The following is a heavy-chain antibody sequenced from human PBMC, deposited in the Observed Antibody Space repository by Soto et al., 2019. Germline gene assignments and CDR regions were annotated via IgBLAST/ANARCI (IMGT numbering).Heavy chain of an antibody. V-gene: IGHV1-8*01. D-gene: IGHD2-21*01. CDR1: GYTFTSYD. CDR2: MNPNSGNT. J-gene: IGHJ4*02. Sequence: QVQLVQSGAEVKKPGASVKVSCKASGYTFTSYDINWVRQATGQGLEWMGWMNPNSGNTGYAQKFQGRVTMTRNTSISTAYMELGSLRSEDTAVYYCAREIEGSGGLTVDYWGQGTLVTVSS. CDR3: AREIEGSGGLTVDY.